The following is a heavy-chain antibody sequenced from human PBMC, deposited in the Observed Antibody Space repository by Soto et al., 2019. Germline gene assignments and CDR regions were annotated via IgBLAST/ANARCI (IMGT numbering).Heavy chain of an antibody. CDR3: AKDLGRRRLMTTVVTPLGTLFDY. J-gene: IGHJ4*02. CDR2: ISGSGGST. Sequence: EVQLLESGGGLVEPGGSLRLSCAASGFTFSSYAMSWVRQAPGKGLEWVSAISGSGGSTYYADFVKGRFTISRDNSKNTLCLQMNNLRAEDTAVYYCAKDLGRRRLMTTVVTPLGTLFDYWGQGTLVTVSS. V-gene: IGHV3-23*01. D-gene: IGHD4-17*01. CDR1: GFTFSSYA.